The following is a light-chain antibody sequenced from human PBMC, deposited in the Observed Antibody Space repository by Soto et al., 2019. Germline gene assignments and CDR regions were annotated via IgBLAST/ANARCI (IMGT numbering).Light chain of an antibody. CDR3: LQYGSSGT. CDR1: QSVSNNY. Sequence: EIVLTQYKRTLSLSPGERATLSCMASQSVSNNYLAWYQQKPGQAPRLLIYVASNRATGIPDRFSGSGSGTDVTLTISRLEPEDIAVYYCLQYGSSGTSGQGTNVDI. J-gene: IGKJ1*01. CDR2: VAS. V-gene: IGKV3-20*01.